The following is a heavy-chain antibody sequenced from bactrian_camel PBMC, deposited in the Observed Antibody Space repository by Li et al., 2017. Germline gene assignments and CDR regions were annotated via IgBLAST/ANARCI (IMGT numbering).Heavy chain of an antibody. D-gene: IGHD3*01. CDR2: IYNGDGSA. V-gene: IGHV3S54*01. J-gene: IGHJ6*01. CDR3: AADRALDDDCYVGSLYTDFAY. CDR1: GTGDGSELKC. Sequence: HVQLVESGGGSVQAGGSLRLSCAASGTGDGSELKCRAWFRQAPGQEREGVAAIYNGDGSAIYTDSAKARFTISRDNAKSTLYLQMNNLKPEDTAMYYCAADRALDDDCYVGSLYTDFAYWGQGTQVTVS.